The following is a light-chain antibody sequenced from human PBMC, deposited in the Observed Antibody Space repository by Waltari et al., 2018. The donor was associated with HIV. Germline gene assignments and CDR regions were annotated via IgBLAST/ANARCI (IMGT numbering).Light chain of an antibody. CDR3: QQRKYLYT. CDR2: GVS. J-gene: IGKJ2*01. V-gene: IGKV3-11*01. CDR1: QTVSTF. Sequence: EIVLTQSPATLSLSPGETATLSCRASQTVSTFLAWYQQKPGQSPRLLISGVSARAPGSPVRFSGSGSETDFTLTISGLEPDDFAVYFCQQRKYLYTFGQGTKVEI.